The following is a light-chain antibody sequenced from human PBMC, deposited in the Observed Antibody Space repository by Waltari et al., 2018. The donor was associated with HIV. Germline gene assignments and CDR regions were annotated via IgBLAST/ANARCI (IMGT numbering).Light chain of an antibody. CDR2: DAS. J-gene: IGKJ4*01. CDR1: QSVSSN. Sequence: EVVMTQSPATLSVSPGERATLSCRASQSVSSNLAWYQQKPGQAPRLLIYDASTRATGIPARFSGCGSGTEFTLTISSLQSEDFAVYYCQQYNNWPPLTFGGGTKVEIK. V-gene: IGKV3-15*01. CDR3: QQYNNWPPLT.